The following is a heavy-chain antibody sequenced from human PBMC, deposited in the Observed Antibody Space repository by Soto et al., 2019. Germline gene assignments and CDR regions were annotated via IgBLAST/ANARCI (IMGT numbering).Heavy chain of an antibody. D-gene: IGHD2-2*01. CDR3: ARLQRDIVVVPAALDFDY. CDR2: INASSGNT. V-gene: IGHV1-46*01. Sequence: ASVKVSCKASGYTFTSYAMHWVRQAPGQRLEWMGIINASSGNTSYAQKFQGQVTISADKSISTAYLQWSSLKASDTAMYYCARLQRDIVVVPAALDFDYWGQGTLVTVSS. CDR1: GYTFTSYA. J-gene: IGHJ4*02.